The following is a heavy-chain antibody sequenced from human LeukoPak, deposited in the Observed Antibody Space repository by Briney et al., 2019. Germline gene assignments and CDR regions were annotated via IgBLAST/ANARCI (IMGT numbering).Heavy chain of an antibody. CDR2: ISGSGSNT. D-gene: IGHD2-15*01. CDR3: RKGGLPDIVVVVAAPPAY. J-gene: IGHJ4*02. CDR1: GFTFSSHA. Sequence: GGSLRLSCAGSGFTFSSHAMSWVRQAPGKGLEWVSSISGSGSNTYVADSVKGRFSISRDNSKNTLYLQMNSLRADDTAMYYCRKGGLPDIVVVVAAPPAYWGQGTQVTVSS. V-gene: IGHV3-23*01.